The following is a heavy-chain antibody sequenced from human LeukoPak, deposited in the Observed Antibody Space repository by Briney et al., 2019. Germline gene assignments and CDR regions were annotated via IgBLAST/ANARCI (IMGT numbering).Heavy chain of an antibody. Sequence: PGGSLRLSCAASGFTLSDYYMSWIRQAPGKGLEWVSYISSSGSTIYYADSVKGRFTISRDNAKNSLYLQMNSLRAEDTAVYYCARVGSYYYDSSGYYYPEAFDIWGQGTMVTVSS. J-gene: IGHJ3*02. V-gene: IGHV3-11*01. CDR1: GFTLSDYY. CDR3: ARVGSYYYDSSGYYYPEAFDI. CDR2: ISSSGSTI. D-gene: IGHD3-22*01.